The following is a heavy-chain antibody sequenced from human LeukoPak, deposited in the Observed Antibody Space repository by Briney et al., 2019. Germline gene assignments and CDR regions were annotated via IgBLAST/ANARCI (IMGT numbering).Heavy chain of an antibody. CDR3: ARHSSGYYLTFYFDY. V-gene: IGHV4-39*01. J-gene: IGHJ4*02. D-gene: IGHD3-22*01. CDR1: GGSIGSSSYY. Sequence: SETLSLTCTVSGGSIGSSSYYCGWIRQPPGKGLEWFGSIYYRGSTYYNPRLKIRVTISVDTSKNQYSLKLSSVTAADTAVYYCARHSSGYYLTFYFDYWGQGTLVTVSS. CDR2: IYYRGST.